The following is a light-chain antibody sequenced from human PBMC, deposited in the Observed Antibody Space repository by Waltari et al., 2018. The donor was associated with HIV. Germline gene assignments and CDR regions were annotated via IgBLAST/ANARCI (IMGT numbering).Light chain of an antibody. Sequence: QSALTQPASVSGSPGQSITISCTGTSSDIGGYNYVSCYQHHPGKSPKLMIYEVSNRPSGVSNRFSGSKSGNTASLTISGLQDEDEADYYCSSYTSSNTLVFGTGTKVTVL. CDR1: SSDIGGYNY. V-gene: IGLV2-14*01. CDR3: SSYTSSNTLV. CDR2: EVS. J-gene: IGLJ1*01.